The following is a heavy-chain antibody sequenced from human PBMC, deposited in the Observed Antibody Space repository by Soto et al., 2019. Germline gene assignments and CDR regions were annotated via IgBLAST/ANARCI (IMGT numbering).Heavy chain of an antibody. D-gene: IGHD3-3*02. CDR1: GGSISSYY. V-gene: IGHV4-59*01. CDR3: AREAFRATPLPDAFDI. J-gene: IGHJ3*02. CDR2: IYYSGST. Sequence: SETLSLTCTVSGGSISSYYWSWIRQPPGKGLEWIGYIYYSGSTNYNPSLKSRVTISVDTSKNQFSLKLSSVTAAYTAVYYCAREAFRATPLPDAFDIWGQGTMVTVSS.